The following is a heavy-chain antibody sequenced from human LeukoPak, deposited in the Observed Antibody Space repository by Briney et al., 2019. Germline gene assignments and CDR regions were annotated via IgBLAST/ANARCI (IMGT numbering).Heavy chain of an antibody. CDR3: VRDRDYYGMDV. J-gene: IGHJ6*02. CDR2: ISTAGGT. Sequence: PGGSLRLSCAASGFTFSDYDMHWVRQRTGKGLEGVSTISTAGGTYYPGSVKGRFTISRENAKNSLYLQMNSLRAGDTAVYYCVRDRDYYGMDVWGQGTTVTVSS. V-gene: IGHV3-13*04. CDR1: GFTFSDYD. D-gene: IGHD3-10*01.